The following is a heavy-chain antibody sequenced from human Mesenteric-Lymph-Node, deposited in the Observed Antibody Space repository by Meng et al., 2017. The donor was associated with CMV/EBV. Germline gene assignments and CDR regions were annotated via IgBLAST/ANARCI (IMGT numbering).Heavy chain of an antibody. CDR3: AKGGVYSSTWGDY. J-gene: IGHJ4*02. V-gene: IGHV3-23*01. CDR2: ISGSGGST. D-gene: IGHD6-13*01. Sequence: GESLKISCAASGFTFDDYAMSWVRQAPGKGLEWVSAISGSGGSTYYADSVKGRFTISRDNSKNTLYLQMNSLRAEDTAVYYCAKGGVYSSTWGDYWGQGTLVTVSS. CDR1: GFTFDDYA.